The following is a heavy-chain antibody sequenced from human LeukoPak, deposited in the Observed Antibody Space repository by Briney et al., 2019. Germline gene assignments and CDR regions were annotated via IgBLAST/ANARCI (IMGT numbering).Heavy chain of an antibody. D-gene: IGHD4-17*01. V-gene: IGHV1-69*06. Sequence: ASVKVSCKASGGTFISYAISWVRQAPGQGLEWMGGIIPIFGTANYPQKFQGRVTITADKSTSTAYMELSSLRSEDTAVYYCARDIPRATVTTGQFDYWGQGTLVTVSS. J-gene: IGHJ4*02. CDR1: GGTFISYA. CDR2: IIPIFGTA. CDR3: ARDIPRATVTTGQFDY.